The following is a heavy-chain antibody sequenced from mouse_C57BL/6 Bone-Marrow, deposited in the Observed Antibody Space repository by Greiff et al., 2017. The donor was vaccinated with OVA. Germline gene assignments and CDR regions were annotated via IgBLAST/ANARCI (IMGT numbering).Heavy chain of an antibody. CDR2: IYPSDSET. D-gene: IGHD1-1*01. J-gene: IGHJ1*03. V-gene: IGHV1-61*01. CDR1: GYTFTSYW. Sequence: VQLQQPGAELVRPGSSVKLSCKASGYTFTSYWMDWVKQRPGQGLEWIGNIYPSDSETHYNQKFKDKATLTVDKSSSTDYMQLSSLTSEDSAVYYYARYYGSSYDWYFDVWGTGTTVTVSS. CDR3: ARYYGSSYDWYFDV.